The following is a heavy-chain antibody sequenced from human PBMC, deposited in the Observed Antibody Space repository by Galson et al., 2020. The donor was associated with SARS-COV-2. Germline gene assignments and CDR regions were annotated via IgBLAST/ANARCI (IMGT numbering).Heavy chain of an antibody. D-gene: IGHD3-3*01. V-gene: IGHV1-8*01. CDR2: MNPNSGNT. Sequence: ASVKVSCKTSGYIFTSYDIHWVRQATGQGLEWLGWMNPNSGNTGYAQQFQGRVTMTRNTSISTAYMELRSLRSEDTAIYYCARSRTTYYDVLSCYFPLCHYYNMVVWCQGTTVTVSS. CDR3: ARSRTTYYDVLSCYFPLCHYYNMVV. J-gene: IGHJ6*02. CDR1: GYIFTSYD.